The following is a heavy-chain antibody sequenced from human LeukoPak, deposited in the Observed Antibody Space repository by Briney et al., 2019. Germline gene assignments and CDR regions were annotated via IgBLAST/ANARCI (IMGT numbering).Heavy chain of an antibody. D-gene: IGHD6-13*01. V-gene: IGHV3-23*01. CDR3: ATPITAAGTHY. Sequence: RGSLRLSCAASGVTFSSYAMSWVRQAPGKGLEWVSVISGSGGSTYHADSVKGRFTISRDNSKNTLYLQMNSLRAEDTAVYYCATPITAAGTHYWGQGTLVTVSS. CDR1: GVTFSSYA. J-gene: IGHJ4*02. CDR2: ISGSGGST.